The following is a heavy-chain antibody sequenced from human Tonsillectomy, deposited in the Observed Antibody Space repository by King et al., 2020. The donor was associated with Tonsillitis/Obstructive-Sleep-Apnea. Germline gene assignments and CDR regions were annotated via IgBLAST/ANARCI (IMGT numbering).Heavy chain of an antibody. V-gene: IGHV3-33*01. CDR3: ARVGERGSYGYFHH. D-gene: IGHD1-26*01. J-gene: IGHJ1*01. CDR1: GFTFSNYG. CDR2: IWYDGSNE. Sequence: VQLVESGGGAVQPGRSLRISCAASGFTFSNYGMHWVRQAPGKGLEWVAVIWYDGSNEKYADSVKGRFTISRDNSKNTLYLQMNSLRAEDTAVYYCARVGERGSYGYFHHWGQGTLVTVSS.